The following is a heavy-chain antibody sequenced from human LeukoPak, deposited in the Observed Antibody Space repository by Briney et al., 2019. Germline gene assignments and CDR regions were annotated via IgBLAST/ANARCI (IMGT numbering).Heavy chain of an antibody. CDR3: ARDLNSGYGDY. D-gene: IGHD5-12*01. J-gene: IGHJ4*02. V-gene: IGHV4-61*02. CDR1: GGSISSGNYS. Sequence: SETLSLTCTVSGGSISSGNYSWSWIRQPAGKGLEWIGRVYTSGSTNYNPSLKSRVTISVDTSKKQFSLKLSSVTAADTAVYYCARDLNSGYGDYWGQGTLVTVSS. CDR2: VYTSGST.